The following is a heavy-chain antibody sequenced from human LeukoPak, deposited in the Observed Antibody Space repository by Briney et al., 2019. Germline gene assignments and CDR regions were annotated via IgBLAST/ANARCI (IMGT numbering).Heavy chain of an antibody. J-gene: IGHJ4*02. CDR2: ISGSGGST. CDR1: GFTFSSYA. Sequence: GGSLRLSCAASGFTFSSYAMSWVRQAPGKGLEWVSAISGSGGSTYYADSVKGRFTISRDNSKNTLYLQMNSLRAEDTAVYYCAKPEAYYYDSSGYFLWGQGTLVTVSS. CDR3: AKPEAYYYDSSGYFL. V-gene: IGHV3-23*01. D-gene: IGHD3-22*01.